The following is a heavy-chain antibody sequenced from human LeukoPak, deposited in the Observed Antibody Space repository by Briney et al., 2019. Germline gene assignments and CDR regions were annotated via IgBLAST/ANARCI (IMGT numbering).Heavy chain of an antibody. V-gene: IGHV4-4*07. CDR3: ARERRRGYYDSSGYSALDY. D-gene: IGHD3-22*01. CDR2: IYTNGST. Sequence: SETLSLTCTVSGGSISRYYWSWMRQPAGKGLEWIGRIYTNGSTNYNPSLKSRVTMSVDTSKNQFSLKLSSVTAADTAVYYCARERRRGYYDSSGYSALDYWGQGTLVTVSS. CDR1: GGSISRYY. J-gene: IGHJ4*02.